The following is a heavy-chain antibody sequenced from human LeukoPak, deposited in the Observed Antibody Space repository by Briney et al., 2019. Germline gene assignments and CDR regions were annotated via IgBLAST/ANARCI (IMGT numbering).Heavy chain of an antibody. CDR2: ITWNSGSI. Sequence: PGGSLRLSCAASGFTFDDYTMHWVWQAPGKGLEWVSGITWNSGSIGYADSVRGRFTISRDNAKNSLYLEMNSLRAEDTALYYCAKEDHFASWGQGTLVTVSS. J-gene: IGHJ4*02. V-gene: IGHV3-9*01. CDR3: AKEDHFAS. CDR1: GFTFDDYT.